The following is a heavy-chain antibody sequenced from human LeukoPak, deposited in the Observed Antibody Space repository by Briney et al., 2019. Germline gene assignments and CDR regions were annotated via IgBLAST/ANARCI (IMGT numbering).Heavy chain of an antibody. CDR3: ARDRVAVAGGRWFDP. CDR2: IYSGGST. Sequence: PGGSLRLSCAASGFTVRSNYMSWVRPAPREGLEWVSVIYSGGSTYYADSVKGRFTISRDNSKNTLYLQMNSLRAEDTAVYYCARDRVAVAGGRWFDPWGQGTLVTVSS. J-gene: IGHJ5*02. CDR1: GFTVRSNY. D-gene: IGHD6-19*01. V-gene: IGHV3-53*01.